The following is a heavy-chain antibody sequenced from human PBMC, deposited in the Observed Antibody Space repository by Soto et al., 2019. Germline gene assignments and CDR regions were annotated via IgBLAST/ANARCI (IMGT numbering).Heavy chain of an antibody. CDR3: ATSLWLLHNYGMDV. D-gene: IGHD2-15*01. CDR1: GGSISSSNYY. CDR2: IYYSGST. Sequence: QLQLQESGPGLVKPSETLSLTCTVSGGSISSSNYYWGWIRQPPGKGLEWIGSIYYSGSTYYNPSLRSRVTLSVDTSKNRFSLKLTPVTAADTAVYYCATSLWLLHNYGMDVWGQGTTVSVSS. J-gene: IGHJ6*02. V-gene: IGHV4-39*02.